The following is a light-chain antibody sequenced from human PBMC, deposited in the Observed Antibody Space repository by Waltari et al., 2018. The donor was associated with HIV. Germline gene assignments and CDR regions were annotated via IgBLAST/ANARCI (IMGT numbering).Light chain of an antibody. CDR3: HQYNSNPPT. CDR1: LQITPY. V-gene: IGKV1-16*01. CDR2: DAS. J-gene: IGKJ5*01. Sequence: DVRMTQSPASLSASVGDRVTITCRSSLQITPYVAWVQQRPGAAPRSLFYDASTLLSGVPSRFSGRGSGSDFTLTISNVQSEDSATDYCHQYNSNPPTFGQGTRLE.